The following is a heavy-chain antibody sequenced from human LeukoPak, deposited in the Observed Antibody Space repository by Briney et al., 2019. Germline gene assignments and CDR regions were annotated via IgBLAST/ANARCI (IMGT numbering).Heavy chain of an antibody. CDR1: GFPFSSYW. CDR3: AELGITMIGGV. Sequence: GGSLRLSCAASGFPFSSYWMSWVRQAPGKGLEWVSYISSSGSTIYYADSVKGRFTISRDNAKNSLYLQMNSLRAEDTAVYYCAELGITMIGGVWGKGTTVTISS. D-gene: IGHD3-10*02. V-gene: IGHV3-48*03. CDR2: ISSSGSTI. J-gene: IGHJ6*04.